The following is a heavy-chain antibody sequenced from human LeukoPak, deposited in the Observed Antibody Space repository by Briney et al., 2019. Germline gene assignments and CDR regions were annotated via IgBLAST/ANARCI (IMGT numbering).Heavy chain of an antibody. CDR1: GFTFSSYG. CDR3: AKELYRYYYYGMDV. J-gene: IGHJ6*04. V-gene: IGHV3-30*18. CDR2: ISYDGSNK. D-gene: IGHD2-2*01. Sequence: PGRSLRLSCAASGFTFSSYGMHWVRQAPGKGLEWGAVISYDGSNKYYADSVKGRFTISRDNSKNTLYLQMNSLRAEDTAVYYCAKELYRYYYYGMDVWGKGTTVTVSS.